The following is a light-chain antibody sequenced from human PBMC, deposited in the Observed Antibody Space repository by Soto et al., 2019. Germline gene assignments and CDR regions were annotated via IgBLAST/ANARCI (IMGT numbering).Light chain of an antibody. CDR1: SSNIGRNN. J-gene: IGLJ2*01. CDR2: TNS. CDR3: AAWDNSLNGLV. Sequence: QSVLTQPPSASGTPGQRVTISCSGSSSNIGRNNVNWYQQLPGTAPKLLIDTNSQRPSGVPDRFSGSKSGTSASLVISGLQSEDEADYYCAAWDNSLNGLVFGGGTKVTVL. V-gene: IGLV1-44*01.